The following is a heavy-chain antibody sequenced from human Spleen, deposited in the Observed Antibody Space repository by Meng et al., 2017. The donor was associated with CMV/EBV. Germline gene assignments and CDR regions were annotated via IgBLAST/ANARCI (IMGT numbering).Heavy chain of an antibody. V-gene: IGHV3-74*01. D-gene: IGHD2-2*01. CDR1: GFTFSSYW. CDR2: INNDGSSI. CDR3: AKDGWEDIVVVPAAISYYYYGMDV. Sequence: GESLKISCSASGFTFSSYWMHWVRQVPGKGLVWVSRINNDGSSISHAGPVKGRFTISRDNAKNTLYLQMNSLRAEDTAVYYCAKDGWEDIVVVPAAISYYYYGMDVWGQGTTVTVSS. J-gene: IGHJ6*02.